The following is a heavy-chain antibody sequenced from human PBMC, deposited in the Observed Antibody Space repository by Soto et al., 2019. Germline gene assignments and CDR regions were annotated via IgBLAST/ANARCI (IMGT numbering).Heavy chain of an antibody. V-gene: IGHV3-13*01. D-gene: IGHD2-15*01. CDR3: AREGYCSGGTCEYYGMDV. J-gene: IGHJ6*02. CDR1: GFTFSNYD. Sequence: GGSLRLSCAASGFTFSNYDMHWVRQVTGKGLEWISSIGTAGDTYYAGSVRGRFTISRENAKNSLYLQVNSLRGEDTAVYYCAREGYCSGGTCEYYGMDVWGQGTTVTVSS. CDR2: IGTAGDT.